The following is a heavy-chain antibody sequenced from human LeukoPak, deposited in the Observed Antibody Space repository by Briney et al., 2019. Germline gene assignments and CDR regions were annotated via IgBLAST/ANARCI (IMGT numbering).Heavy chain of an antibody. CDR2: INHSGST. CDR3: ARGGGNSGYYFDY. J-gene: IGHJ4*02. Sequence: SETLSLTCAVYGGSFSGYYWSWIRQPPGKGLEWIGEINHSGSTNYNPSLKSRVTISVDMSKNQFSLKLSSVTAADTAVYYCARGGGNSGYYFDYWGQGTLVTVSS. V-gene: IGHV4-34*01. D-gene: IGHD4-23*01. CDR1: GGSFSGYY.